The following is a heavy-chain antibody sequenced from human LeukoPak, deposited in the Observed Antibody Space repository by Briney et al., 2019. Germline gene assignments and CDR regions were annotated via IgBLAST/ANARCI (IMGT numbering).Heavy chain of an antibody. CDR1: GDSVSSKNGA. Sequence: SQTLSLTCVVSGDSVSSKNGACNWIRQSPSRGLEWLGRTYYRSKWYNDYAESMEGRMTISQDTSKNQYSLHLNSVTPDDTAVYYCARGFGTTGWHTFDYWGQGTLVTVSS. D-gene: IGHD6-19*01. CDR2: TYYRSKWYN. J-gene: IGHJ4*02. CDR3: ARGFGTTGWHTFDY. V-gene: IGHV6-1*01.